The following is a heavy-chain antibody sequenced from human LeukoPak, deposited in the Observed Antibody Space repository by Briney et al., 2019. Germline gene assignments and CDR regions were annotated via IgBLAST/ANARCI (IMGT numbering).Heavy chain of an antibody. V-gene: IGHV3-15*01. CDR1: GLTLSNAW. J-gene: IGHJ4*02. CDR3: ATGRSGYFDS. Sequence: GGSLRLSCAASGLTLSNAWMSWVRQAPGKGLEWVARIKSKSEGGIKDYAAPVKDTFTISRDDSENTVYLQMNSLKIEATAVYYCATGRSGYFDSWGQGTLVFVSS. CDR2: IKSKSEGGIK.